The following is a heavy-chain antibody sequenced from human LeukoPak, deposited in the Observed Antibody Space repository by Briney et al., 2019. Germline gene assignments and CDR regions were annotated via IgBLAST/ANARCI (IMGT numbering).Heavy chain of an antibody. V-gene: IGHV4-59*01. CDR1: GGSISSYY. D-gene: IGHD7-27*01. CDR3: ARSGRALNWFDP. CDR2: IYYSGST. Sequence: SETLSLTCTVSGGSISSYYWSWIRQPPGKGLEWIGYIYYSGSTSYNPSLKSRVTISVDTSKNQFSLKLSSVTAADTAVYYCARSGRALNWFDPWGQGTLVTVSS. J-gene: IGHJ5*02.